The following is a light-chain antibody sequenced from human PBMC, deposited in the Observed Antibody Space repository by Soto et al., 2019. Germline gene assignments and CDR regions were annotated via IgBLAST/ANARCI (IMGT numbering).Light chain of an antibody. CDR1: QGVRSN. J-gene: IGKJ1*01. CDR3: LQHNSYPWT. Sequence: DIQMTQSPSSLSASVGDRVTITCRASQGVRSNLGWFQQKPGKAPKRLIYVASSLQSGVPSRFSGSGSGTEFTRTISSLQPEDFATYYCLQHNSYPWTFGQGTKVDIK. CDR2: VAS. V-gene: IGKV1-17*01.